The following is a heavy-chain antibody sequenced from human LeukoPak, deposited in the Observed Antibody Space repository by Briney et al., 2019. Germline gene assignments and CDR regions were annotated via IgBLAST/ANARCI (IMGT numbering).Heavy chain of an antibody. CDR3: ARHYTPRAFDI. D-gene: IGHD2-2*02. CDR2: ISAYYGNT. J-gene: IGHJ3*02. V-gene: IGHV1-18*01. Sequence: ASVKVSCKASGYTFTTYAISWVRQAPGQGLEWMGWISAYYGNTTYAQKFQGRVTMTTDTSTSTAYMELRSLRSDDTAVYYCARHYTPRAFDIWGQGTMVTVSS. CDR1: GYTFTTYA.